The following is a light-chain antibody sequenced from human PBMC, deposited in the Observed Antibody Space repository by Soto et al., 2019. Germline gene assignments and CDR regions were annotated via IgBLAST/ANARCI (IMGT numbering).Light chain of an antibody. Sequence: EIVMTQSPATLSVSLGERATLSCRAIQSVSSTYVAWYQQRPGQPPRLLIYDASNRATGIPVRFSGSGSGTDFTLTISSLEPEDFAVYYCQQRSTWPPFSFGPGTKVDIK. J-gene: IGKJ3*01. CDR1: QSVSSTY. V-gene: IGKV3D-20*02. CDR3: QQRSTWPPFS. CDR2: DAS.